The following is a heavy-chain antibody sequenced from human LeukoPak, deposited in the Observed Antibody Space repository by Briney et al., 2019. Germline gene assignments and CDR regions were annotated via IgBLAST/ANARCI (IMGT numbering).Heavy chain of an antibody. V-gene: IGHV4-59*01. D-gene: IGHD3-9*01. CDR3: ARVISYYDILTGYSQGFDY. J-gene: IGHJ4*02. CDR1: GGSISSYY. CDR2: IYYSGST. Sequence: SETLSLTCTVSGGSISSYYWSWIRQPPGKGLEWIGYIYYSGSTNYNPSLKSRVTISVDTSKNQFSLKLGSVTAADTAVYYCARVISYYDILTGYSQGFDYWGQGTLVTVSS.